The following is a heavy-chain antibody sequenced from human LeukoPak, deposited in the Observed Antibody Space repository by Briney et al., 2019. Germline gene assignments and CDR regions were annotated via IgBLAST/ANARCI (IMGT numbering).Heavy chain of an antibody. V-gene: IGHV4-30-2*01. Sequence: SETLSLTCAVSGGSISSGGYSWSWIRQPPGKGLEWIEYIYHSGSTYYNPSLKSRVTISVARSKNQFSLKLSSVTAADTAVYYCARGYGSGSNDAFDIWGQGTMVTVSS. CDR2: IYHSGST. CDR3: ARGYGSGSNDAFDI. CDR1: GGSISSGGYS. D-gene: IGHD3-10*01. J-gene: IGHJ3*02.